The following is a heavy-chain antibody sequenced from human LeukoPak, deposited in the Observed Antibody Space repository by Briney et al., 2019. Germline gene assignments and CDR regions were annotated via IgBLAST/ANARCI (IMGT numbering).Heavy chain of an antibody. CDR1: GGSISSYY. V-gene: IGHV4-59*01. CDR3: ARLYSSGWYWEYYFDY. J-gene: IGHJ4*02. CDR2: IYYSGST. D-gene: IGHD6-19*01. Sequence: SETLSLTCTVSGGSISSYYWSWIRQPPGKGLEWIGYIYYSGSTNYNPSLKSRVTISVYTSKNQFSLKLSSVTAADTAVYYCARLYSSGWYWEYYFDYWGQGTLVTVSS.